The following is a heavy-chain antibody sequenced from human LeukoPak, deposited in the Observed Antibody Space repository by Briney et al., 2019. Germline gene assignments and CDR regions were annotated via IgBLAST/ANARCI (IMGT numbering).Heavy chain of an antibody. CDR1: GFTFSSYS. Sequence: GGSLTLSCAASGFTFSSYSMNWVRQASGKGREWVSSISSSSSYIYYADSVKGRFTISRDNAKNSLYLQMNSLRAEDTAVYYCARDRGAAPDYWGQGTLVTVSS. CDR2: ISSSSSYI. J-gene: IGHJ4*02. V-gene: IGHV3-21*01. CDR3: ARDRGAAPDY. D-gene: IGHD6-6*01.